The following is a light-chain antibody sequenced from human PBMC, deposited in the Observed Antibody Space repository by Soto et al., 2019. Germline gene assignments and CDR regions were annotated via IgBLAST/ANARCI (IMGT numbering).Light chain of an antibody. J-gene: IGKJ5*01. CDR3: QQYGSSPPIT. CDR1: QSVSSTY. CDR2: GAS. V-gene: IGKV3-20*01. Sequence: EIVLTQSPGTLSLSPGERATLSCRASQSVSSTYLAWYQQKPGQAPRPLIYGASSRATGIPYRFSGSGSGTDFTLTISRLEPEDFAVYYCQQYGSSPPITFGQGTRLEIK.